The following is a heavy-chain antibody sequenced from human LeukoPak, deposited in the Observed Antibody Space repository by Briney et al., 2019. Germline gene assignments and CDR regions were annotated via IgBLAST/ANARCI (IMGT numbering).Heavy chain of an antibody. CDR3: ARPRGIYSSTWYGAFDI. Sequence: SETLSLTCTVSGGSISSSSYYWGWIRQPPGKGLEWIGSIYYSGSTNYNPSLKSRVTISVDTSKNQFSLKLSSVTAADTAVYYCARPRGIYSSTWYGAFDIWGQGTMVTVSS. CDR2: IYYSGST. J-gene: IGHJ3*02. CDR1: GGSISSSSYY. D-gene: IGHD6-13*01. V-gene: IGHV4-39*07.